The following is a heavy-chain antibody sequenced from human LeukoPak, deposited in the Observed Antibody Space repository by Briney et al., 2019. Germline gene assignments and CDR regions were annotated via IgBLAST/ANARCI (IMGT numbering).Heavy chain of an antibody. Sequence: SETLSLTCTVSGGSIYSSNSYWAWIRQPPGKGLEWIGSIFYGGSTFYNPSLKRRVTISVDTSKNQFSLNLASVTAADTAVYYCARAPAPTYCGGDCYLGYFDNWGQGILVTVSS. V-gene: IGHV4-39*07. J-gene: IGHJ4*02. CDR3: ARAPAPTYCGGDCYLGYFDN. CDR2: IFYGGST. CDR1: GGSIYSSNSY. D-gene: IGHD2-21*02.